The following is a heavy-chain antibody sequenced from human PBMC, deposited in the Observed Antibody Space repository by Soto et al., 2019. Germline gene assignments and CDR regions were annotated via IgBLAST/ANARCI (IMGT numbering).Heavy chain of an antibody. CDR3: ARKGHSMDV. Sequence: QVQLQESGPGLVKPSETLSLTCTVSGGSISPYYWSWLRQPPGKGLEWIGFISYSGNAYYNPSLKSRVTISVDTSKNQFSVKLNSVTAADTAVYYCARKGHSMDVWGQGTTVTVSS. J-gene: IGHJ6*02. CDR1: GGSISPYY. V-gene: IGHV4-59*01. CDR2: ISYSGNA.